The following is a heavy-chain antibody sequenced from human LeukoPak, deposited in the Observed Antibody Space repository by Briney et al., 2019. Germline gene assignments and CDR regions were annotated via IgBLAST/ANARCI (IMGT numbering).Heavy chain of an antibody. CDR1: GASVSTTAYF. CDR3: ASYREAYDLYPHGLDV. CDR2: IYASGNT. J-gene: IGHJ3*01. V-gene: IGHV4-61*02. Sequence: SETLSLTCSVSGASVSTTAYFWNWIRQPAGEGLEWIVRIYASGNTHYNPSLKSRVTMSLDTSKNQFSLTMNSVTAADSDVYFCASYREAYDLYPHGLDVWGRGTVVTVSS. D-gene: IGHD5-24*01.